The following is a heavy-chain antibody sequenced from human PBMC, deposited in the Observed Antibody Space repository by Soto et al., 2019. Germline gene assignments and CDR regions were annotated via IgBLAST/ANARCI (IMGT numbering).Heavy chain of an antibody. CDR2: VSYDGSNK. CDR1: GFTFSSFG. J-gene: IGHJ6*02. Sequence: PGGTLRLSCAASGFTFSSFGMHWVRQGQGKGMEWVAVVSYDGSNKYYADSSKGRCTIFRDNSTSTLYLQMNSLRAEATAVCYCAKDCGATYGMDVWGQGTTVTVSS. D-gene: IGHD1-26*01. V-gene: IGHV3-30*18. CDR3: AKDCGATYGMDV.